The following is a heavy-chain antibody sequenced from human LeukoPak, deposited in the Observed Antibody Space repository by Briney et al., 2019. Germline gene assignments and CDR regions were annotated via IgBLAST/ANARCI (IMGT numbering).Heavy chain of an antibody. Sequence: PSETLSLTCAVYGGFFSGYFWSWIRQPPGKGLEWIGEINHSGSTYYNPSLKSRVTISVDRSKNQFSLKLSSVTAADTAVYYCARGGTHDYGAFDIWGQGTMVTVSS. CDR2: INHSGST. CDR1: GGFFSGYF. V-gene: IGHV4-34*01. J-gene: IGHJ3*02. CDR3: ARGGTHDYGAFDI. D-gene: IGHD4-17*01.